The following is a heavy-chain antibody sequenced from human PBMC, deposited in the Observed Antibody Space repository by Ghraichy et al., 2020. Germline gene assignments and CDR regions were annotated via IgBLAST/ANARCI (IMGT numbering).Heavy chain of an antibody. CDR3: ARGGTNWGYYYYYMDV. J-gene: IGHJ6*03. Sequence: GSLRLSCTVSGGSISSYYWSWIRQPPGKGLEWIGYIYYSGSTNYNPSLKSRVTISVDTSKNQFSLKLSSVTAADTAVYYCARGGTNWGYYYYYMDVWGKGTTVTVSS. V-gene: IGHV4-59*01. CDR2: IYYSGST. D-gene: IGHD7-27*01. CDR1: GGSISSYY.